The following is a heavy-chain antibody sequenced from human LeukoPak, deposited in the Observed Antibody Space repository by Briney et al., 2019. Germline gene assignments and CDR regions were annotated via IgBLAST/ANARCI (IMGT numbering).Heavy chain of an antibody. D-gene: IGHD3-22*01. CDR1: HYSISSNYY. V-gene: IGHV4-38-2*02. CDR2: IYHSGST. J-gene: IGHJ4*02. CDR3: ARSSGYMSY. Sequence: SETLSLTCTVTHYSISSNYYWGWIRQPPGKGLEWIGSIYHSGSTYYNPSLKSRVTISVDTSKNQFSLKLTSVTAADTAVYYCARSSGYMSYWGQGTLVTVSS.